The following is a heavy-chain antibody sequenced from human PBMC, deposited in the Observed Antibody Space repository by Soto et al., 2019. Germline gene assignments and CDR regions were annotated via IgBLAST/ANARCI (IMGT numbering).Heavy chain of an antibody. D-gene: IGHD6-19*01. CDR3: ARDLGGWPDY. J-gene: IGHJ4*02. CDR1: GYTFTTYG. Sequence: ASVKVSCKASGYTFTTYGISWVRQAPGQGLEWMGWINAGNGNTKYSQKFQGRVTITRDTSASTAYMELSSLRSEDTAVYYCARDLGGWPDYWGQGTLVTVSS. V-gene: IGHV1-3*01. CDR2: INAGNGNT.